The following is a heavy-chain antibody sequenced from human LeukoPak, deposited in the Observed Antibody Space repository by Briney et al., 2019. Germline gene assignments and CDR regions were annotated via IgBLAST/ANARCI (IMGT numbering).Heavy chain of an antibody. J-gene: IGHJ4*02. D-gene: IGHD2-15*01. CDR3: ARRDIVVVVSASDY. V-gene: IGHV3-23*01. Sequence: GESLRLSCAASGFPFSDYVMIWVRQPPGKGLEWVSGITASGDSTFYGDSVKGRFTMSRDNSRNTVYLQMNSLRVDDTAVYHCARRDIVVVVSASDYWGQGTLVTVSS. CDR2: ITASGDST. CDR1: GFPFSDYV.